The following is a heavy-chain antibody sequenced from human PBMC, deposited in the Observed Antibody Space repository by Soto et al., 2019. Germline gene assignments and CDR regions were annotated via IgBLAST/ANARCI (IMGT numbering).Heavy chain of an antibody. CDR1: GFTFSSYA. CDR3: ARDPEGYSYGSNWFDP. V-gene: IGHV3-21*01. Sequence: GGSLRLSCAASGFTFSSYAMSWVRQAPGKGLEWVSSINSRSSYINYADSVKGRFTISRDNAKNSLYLQMNSLRAEDTAVYYCARDPEGYSYGSNWFDPWGQGTLVTVSS. J-gene: IGHJ5*02. D-gene: IGHD5-18*01. CDR2: INSRSSYI.